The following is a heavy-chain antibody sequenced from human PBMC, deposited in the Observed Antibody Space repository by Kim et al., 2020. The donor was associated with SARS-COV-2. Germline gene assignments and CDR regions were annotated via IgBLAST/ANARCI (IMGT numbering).Heavy chain of an antibody. CDR2: INPSGGST. D-gene: IGHD4-17*01. CDR3: ARNDDSGLDY. J-gene: IGHJ4*02. Sequence: ASVKVSCKASGYTFTSYYIHWVRQAPGQGLEWMGFINPSGGSTSYAQKFQGRVTMTRDTSTRTVYMELSSLRSEDTAVYYCARNDDSGLDYWGQGTLVTVSS. CDR1: GYTFTSYY. V-gene: IGHV1-46*01.